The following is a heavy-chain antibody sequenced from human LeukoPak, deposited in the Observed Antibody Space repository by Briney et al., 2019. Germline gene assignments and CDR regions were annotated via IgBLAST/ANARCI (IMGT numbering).Heavy chain of an antibody. J-gene: IGHJ4*02. CDR1: GDSVSSNSAA. CDR3: ARGYGPNRSWYYFDD. Sequence: SQTLSLTCAISGDSVSSNSAAWNWIRQSPSRGLEWLGTTFYRSKWYNEDAVSVKGRITINPDTSKNRFSLQLNSVTPEDTAVYYCARGYGPNRSWYYFDDWGQGTLVTVSS. V-gene: IGHV6-1*01. CDR2: TFYRSKWYN. D-gene: IGHD6-13*01.